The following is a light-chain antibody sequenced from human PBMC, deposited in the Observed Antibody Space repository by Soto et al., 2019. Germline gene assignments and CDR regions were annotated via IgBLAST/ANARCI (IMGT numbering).Light chain of an antibody. V-gene: IGLV2-14*01. CDR1: SSDVGGYNY. CDR3: SSYTSSYNLGV. Sequence: QSALTQPASVSGSPGQSITISCTGTSSDVGGYNYVSWYQQHPGKAPKLMIYEVSNRPSGVSNRFSGSKSGNTASLTISGLQAEDEADYYCSSYTSSYNLGVFGGGTKLTVL. CDR2: EVS. J-gene: IGLJ3*02.